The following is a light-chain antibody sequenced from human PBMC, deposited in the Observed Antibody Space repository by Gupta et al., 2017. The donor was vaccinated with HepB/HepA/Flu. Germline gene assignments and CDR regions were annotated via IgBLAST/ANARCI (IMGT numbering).Light chain of an antibody. CDR1: QSISSY. J-gene: IGKJ1*01. CDR2: AAS. V-gene: IGKV1-39*01. Sequence: DIQMTQSPSSLSASVGDRVTITCRASQSISSYLNWYQQKPGKAPKLLIYAASSLQSGVPSRFSGSGSGTDFTLTISSLQPEDFATYYCQHSYSTPLWTFGHGTRVEIK. CDR3: QHSYSTPLWT.